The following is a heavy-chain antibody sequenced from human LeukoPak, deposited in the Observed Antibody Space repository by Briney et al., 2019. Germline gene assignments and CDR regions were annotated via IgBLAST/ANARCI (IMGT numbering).Heavy chain of an antibody. D-gene: IGHD6-19*01. V-gene: IGHV4-61*02. J-gene: IGHJ4*02. CDR1: GGSISSGSYY. CDR2: IYTSGST. CDR3: AGRGGGQWLYYFDF. Sequence: PSETLSLTCTVSGGSISSGSYYWSWIRQPAGKGLEWIGRIYTSGSTNYNPSLKSRVTISVDTSKNQFSLKLSSVTAADTAVYYCAGRGGGQWLYYFDFWGQGTLVTVSS.